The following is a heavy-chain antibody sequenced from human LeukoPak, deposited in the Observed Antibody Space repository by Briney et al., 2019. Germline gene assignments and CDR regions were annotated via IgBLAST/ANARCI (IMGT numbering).Heavy chain of an antibody. J-gene: IGHJ3*01. CDR1: GGSISSGDYY. V-gene: IGHV4-30-4*08. CDR3: AFGQEMADAFDF. D-gene: IGHD5-24*01. CDR2: IYYSGST. Sequence: PSETLSLTCTVSGGSISSGDYYWSWIRQPPGKGLEWIGYIYYSGSTYYNPSLKSRVTISVDTSKNQFSLKLSSVTAADTAVYYCAFGQEMADAFDFWGQGTMVTVSS.